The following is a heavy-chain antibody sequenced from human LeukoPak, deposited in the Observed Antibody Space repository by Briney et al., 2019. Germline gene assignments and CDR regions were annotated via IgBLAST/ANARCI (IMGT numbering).Heavy chain of an antibody. D-gene: IGHD3-10*01. J-gene: IGHJ4*02. V-gene: IGHV3-30*02. Sequence: GGSLRLSCAASGFTFSSYGMHWVRQAPGKGLEWVAFIRYDGSNKYYADSVKGRFTISRDNSKNTLYLQMNSLRAEDTAVYYCAELGSYYYGSGSYPYAHDYWGQGTLVTVSS. CDR3: AELGSYYYGSGSYPYAHDY. CDR2: IRYDGSNK. CDR1: GFTFSSYG.